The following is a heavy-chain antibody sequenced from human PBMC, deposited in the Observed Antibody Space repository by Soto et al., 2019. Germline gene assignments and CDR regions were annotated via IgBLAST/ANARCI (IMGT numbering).Heavy chain of an antibody. Sequence: QVQLVQSGAEVKKPGASVKVSCKASGYTFIDFYMHWVRQAPGQGLEWLGWINPDSGVTNCAQKFQGWVTMTGDPSLSTAYLELKRPTSDDTAIYYCARGRSTIVDSWGQGTLVTVSS. V-gene: IGHV1-2*04. CDR2: INPDSGVT. CDR3: ARGRSTIVDS. D-gene: IGHD2-21*01. CDR1: GYTFIDFY. J-gene: IGHJ5*01.